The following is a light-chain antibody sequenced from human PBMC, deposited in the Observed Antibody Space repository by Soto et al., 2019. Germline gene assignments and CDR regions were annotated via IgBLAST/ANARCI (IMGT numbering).Light chain of an antibody. V-gene: IGKV1-39*01. Sequence: SQITQATSSLSASLGDRGAITRLESQSISSYLKWYQQKPGKAPKLLIYAASSLQSGVPSRFSGSGSGTDFTLTISSLQPEDFATYYCLQSYSTPSITFGQGTRLEIK. J-gene: IGKJ5*01. CDR2: AAS. CDR1: QSISSY. CDR3: LQSYSTPSIT.